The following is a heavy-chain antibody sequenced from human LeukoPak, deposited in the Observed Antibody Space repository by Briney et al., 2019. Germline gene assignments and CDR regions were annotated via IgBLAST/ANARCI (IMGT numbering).Heavy chain of an antibody. CDR1: GFTFDDYA. Sequence: GGSLRLSCAASGFTFDDYAMHWVRQAPGKGLEWVSGISWNSGSIGYADSVKGRFTISRDNAKNSLYLQMNSLRAEDTALYYCAKDMRGRVYSSSAYDYWGQGTLVTVSS. V-gene: IGHV3-9*01. J-gene: IGHJ4*02. D-gene: IGHD6-13*01. CDR3: AKDMRGRVYSSSAYDY. CDR2: ISWNSGSI.